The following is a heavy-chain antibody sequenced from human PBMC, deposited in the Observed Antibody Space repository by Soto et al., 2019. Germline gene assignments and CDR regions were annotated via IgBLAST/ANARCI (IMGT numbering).Heavy chain of an antibody. CDR2: IWYDGSNK. D-gene: IGHD3-16*02. CDR1: GFTFSSYG. Sequence: PGGSLRLSCAASGFTFSSYGMHWVRQAPGKGLEWVAVIWYDGSNKYYADSVKGRFTISRDNSKNTLYLQMNSLRAEDTAVYYCASNMITFGGVIAHDAFDIWGQGTMVTVSS. J-gene: IGHJ3*02. V-gene: IGHV3-33*01. CDR3: ASNMITFGGVIAHDAFDI.